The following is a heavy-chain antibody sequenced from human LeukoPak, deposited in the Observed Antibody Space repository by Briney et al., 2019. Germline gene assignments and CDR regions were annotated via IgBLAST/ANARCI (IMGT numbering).Heavy chain of an antibody. CDR3: ASTDSSSWYS. CDR1: GFTFSSYS. CDR2: ISSSSSYI. Sequence: PGGSLRLSCAASGFTFSSYSMNWVRQAPGKGLEWVSSISSSSSYIYYADSVKGRFTISRDNAKNTLHLQMNSLRAEDTAVYYCASTDSSSWYSWGQGTLVTVSS. D-gene: IGHD6-13*01. J-gene: IGHJ4*02. V-gene: IGHV3-21*01.